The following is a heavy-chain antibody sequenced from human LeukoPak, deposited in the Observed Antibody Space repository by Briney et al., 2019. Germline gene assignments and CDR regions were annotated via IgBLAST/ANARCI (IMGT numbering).Heavy chain of an antibody. CDR2: SNRGGST. CDR3: ARGPLYGSGSYYYDY. D-gene: IGHD3-10*01. J-gene: IGHJ4*02. Sequence: GSLSLTCAASGGTISSSNWWSCLRQPRGKGLEWIGLSNRGGSTYYNPSVKSRFTISVDKSKNQLSLQLSSVTAADTAVYYCARGPLYGSGSYYYDYWGQGTLVTVSS. V-gene: IGHV4-4*02. CDR1: GGTISSSNW.